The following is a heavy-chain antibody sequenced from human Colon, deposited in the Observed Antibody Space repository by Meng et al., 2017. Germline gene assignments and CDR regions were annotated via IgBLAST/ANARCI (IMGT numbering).Heavy chain of an antibody. Sequence: VQLRGSGPRQVNLLHPLAPHWSVSGCSNSSGGYHWGGIRQHPQKGLEWIGYISNSGSAYYNPSLKSRVSISVDTSKNQFSLKMDTVTAADTALYYCARAGLHSYYFDFWGQGTLVTVSS. J-gene: IGHJ4*02. CDR3: ARAGLHSYYFDF. D-gene: IGHD2-21*01. CDR1: GCSNSSGGYH. CDR2: ISNSGSA. V-gene: IGHV4-31*02.